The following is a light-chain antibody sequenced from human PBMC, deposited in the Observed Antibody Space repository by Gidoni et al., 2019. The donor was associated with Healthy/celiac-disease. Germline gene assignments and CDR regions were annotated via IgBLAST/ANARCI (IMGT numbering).Light chain of an antibody. CDR3: GTWDSSLSALV. CDR1: SSNIGNNY. V-gene: IGLV1-51*02. Sequence: QSVLTQPPSVSAAPGPKVTISCSGSSSNIGNNYVSWYQQLPGTAPKLLIYENNKRPSGIPDRFSGSKSGTSATLGITGLQTGDEADYYCGTWDSSLSALVFGGGTKLTVL. CDR2: ENN. J-gene: IGLJ3*02.